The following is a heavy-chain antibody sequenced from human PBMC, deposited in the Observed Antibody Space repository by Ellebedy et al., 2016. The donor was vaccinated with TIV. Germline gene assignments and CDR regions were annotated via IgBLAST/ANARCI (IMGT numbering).Heavy chain of an antibody. V-gene: IGHV3-23*01. D-gene: IGHD2-2*01. CDR3: VLRWGEAFDI. CDR2: ISGSGGNT. J-gene: IGHJ3*02. CDR1: GFIFNNYP. Sequence: GESLKISCAASGFIFNNYPLSWVRQAPGKGLEWVSTISGSGGNTYYADSVKGRFTISRDNSKNTLYVRMSRLGAEDTAVYYCVLRWGEAFDIWGQGTKVTVSS.